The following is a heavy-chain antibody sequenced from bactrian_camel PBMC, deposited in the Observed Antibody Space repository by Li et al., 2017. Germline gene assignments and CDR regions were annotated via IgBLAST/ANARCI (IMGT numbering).Heavy chain of an antibody. CDR3: AARGGFGSCTSDTSSSPFGY. J-gene: IGHJ6*01. Sequence: VQLVESGGGSVQAGGSLSLSCAARGYTQRSGCLAWFRQVPGKEREMVAQIQDDGMKHYGGTAKGRFTISKDVAKDTLDLRMTSLKPEDSGMYYCAARGGFGSCTSDTSSSPFGYWGQGTQVTVS. V-gene: IGHV3S67*01. CDR1: GYTQRSGC. D-gene: IGHD2*01. CDR2: IQDDGMK.